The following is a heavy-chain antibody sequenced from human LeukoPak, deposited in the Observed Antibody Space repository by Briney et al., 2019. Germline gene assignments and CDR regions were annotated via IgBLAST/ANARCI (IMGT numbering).Heavy chain of an antibody. CDR3: ARIRDGYNDAYDI. D-gene: IGHD5-24*01. Sequence: GASVKVSCKASGYTFTSYGISWVRQAPGQGLEWMGGIIPIFGTANYAQKFQGRVTITADKSTSTAYMELSSLRSEDTAVYYCARIRDGYNDAYDIWGQGTMVTVSS. V-gene: IGHV1-69*06. J-gene: IGHJ3*02. CDR2: IIPIFGTA. CDR1: GYTFTSYG.